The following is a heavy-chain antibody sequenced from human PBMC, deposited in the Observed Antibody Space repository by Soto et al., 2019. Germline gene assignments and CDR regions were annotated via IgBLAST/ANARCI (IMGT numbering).Heavy chain of an antibody. CDR2: IYYSGST. V-gene: IGHV4-31*03. CDR1: GGSISSGGYY. Sequence: QVRLQESGPGLVKPSQTLSLTCTVSGGSISSGGYYWSWIRQHPGKGLEWIGYIYYSGSTYYNPSLKSRVTISVDTSKNQFSLKLSSVTAADTAVDYCARAQRDGDYRHYYYGMDVWGQGTTVTVSS. J-gene: IGHJ6*02. D-gene: IGHD4-17*01. CDR3: ARAQRDGDYRHYYYGMDV.